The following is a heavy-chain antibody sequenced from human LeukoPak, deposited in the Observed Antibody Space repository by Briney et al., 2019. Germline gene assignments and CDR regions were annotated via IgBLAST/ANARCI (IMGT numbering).Heavy chain of an antibody. D-gene: IGHD3-3*01. V-gene: IGHV3-30*03. CDR2: ISYDGSNK. CDR3: ARESSRLRFLEWSPEIILDY. J-gene: IGHJ4*02. Sequence: GGSLRLSCAASGFTFSSYGMHWVRQAPGKGLEWVAVISYDGSNKYYADSVKGRFTISRDNAKNSLYLQMNSLRAEDTAVYYCARESSRLRFLEWSPEIILDYWGQGTLVTVSS. CDR1: GFTFSSYG.